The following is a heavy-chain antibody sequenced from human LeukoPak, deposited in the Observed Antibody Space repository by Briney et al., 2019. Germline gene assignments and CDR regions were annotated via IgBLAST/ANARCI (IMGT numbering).Heavy chain of an antibody. CDR3: ARDTPRIAVAGRGGFDY. V-gene: IGHV4-4*07. D-gene: IGHD6-19*01. CDR1: GGSIGSYY. J-gene: IGHJ4*02. Sequence: SETLSLTCTVSGGSIGSYYWSWIRQSPGKGLEWIGRINTSGTTNYNPSLKSRVTISVDTSKNQFSLKLSSVTAADTAVYYCARDTPRIAVAGRGGFDYWGQGTLVTVSS. CDR2: INTSGTT.